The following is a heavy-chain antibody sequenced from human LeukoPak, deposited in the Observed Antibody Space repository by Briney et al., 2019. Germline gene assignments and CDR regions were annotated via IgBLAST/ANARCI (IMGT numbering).Heavy chain of an antibody. CDR3: AREGPRGSGSRYSDY. D-gene: IGHD3-10*01. CDR1: GYTFTGYY. J-gene: IGHJ4*02. V-gene: IGHV1-2*02. CDR2: INPSSGGT. Sequence: GASVKVSCKASGYTFTGYYMHWVRQAPGQGLEWMGWINPSSGGTNYAQKLQGRVTMTTDTSTSTAYMELRSLRSDDTAVYYCAREGPRGSGSRYSDYWGQGTLVTVSS.